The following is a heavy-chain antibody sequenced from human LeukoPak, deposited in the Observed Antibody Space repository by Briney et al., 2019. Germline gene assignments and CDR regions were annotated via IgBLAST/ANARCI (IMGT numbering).Heavy chain of an antibody. Sequence: ASVKVSCKASGYTFTSYGISWVRQAPGQGLEWMGWISAYNGNTNYAQKLQGRVTMTTDTSTSTAYMELRSLRSDDTAVYYCARDEFGTMRKYYGMDVWGQGTTVTVSS. V-gene: IGHV1-18*01. CDR2: ISAYNGNT. D-gene: IGHD3-22*01. CDR1: GYTFTSYG. CDR3: ARDEFGTMRKYYGMDV. J-gene: IGHJ6*02.